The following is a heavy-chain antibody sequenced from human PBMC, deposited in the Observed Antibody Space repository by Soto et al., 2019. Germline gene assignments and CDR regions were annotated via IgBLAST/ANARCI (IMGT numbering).Heavy chain of an antibody. D-gene: IGHD2-2*01. V-gene: IGHV5-10-1*01. CDR3: ARRYCSSATCPRNYYGMDV. CDR2: IDPIDSHT. Sequence: GESLKISCMGSGYSFTSYWISWVRQMPGKGLEWMGRIDPIDSHTTYSPSFQGNVTISTDKSINTAYLQWSSLKASDTAMYYCARRYCSSATCPRNYYGMDVWGQGTTVTVSS. J-gene: IGHJ6*02. CDR1: GYSFTSYW.